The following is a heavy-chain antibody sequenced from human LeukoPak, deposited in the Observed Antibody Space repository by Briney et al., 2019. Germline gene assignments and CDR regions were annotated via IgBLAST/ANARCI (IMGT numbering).Heavy chain of an antibody. CDR2: ITNDGSSR. Sequence: GSLRLSCXASGFTFSSYWVHWVRQAAGKGLVWVPHITNDGSSRSYADSVKGRFTISRDNAKNTVYLQMNGLRAEDTAVYYCTRGQSPRHDAFDIWGQGTMVTVSS. V-gene: IGHV3-74*01. J-gene: IGHJ3*02. CDR3: TRGQSPRHDAFDI. CDR1: GFTFSSYW.